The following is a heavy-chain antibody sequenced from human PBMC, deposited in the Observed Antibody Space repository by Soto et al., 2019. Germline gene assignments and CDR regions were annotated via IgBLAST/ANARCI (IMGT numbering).Heavy chain of an antibody. Sequence: QVQLVQSGAEVKKPGASVKVSCKASGYTFTSYGLSWVRQAPGQGLEWMGWISAYNRNTNYAQKLQGRVTMTTDTSTSTADIELRSLRSDDTAVYYCARVIAAAADFDYWGQGTLVTVSS. CDR3: ARVIAAAADFDY. CDR1: GYTFTSYG. V-gene: IGHV1-18*01. CDR2: ISAYNRNT. D-gene: IGHD6-13*01. J-gene: IGHJ4*02.